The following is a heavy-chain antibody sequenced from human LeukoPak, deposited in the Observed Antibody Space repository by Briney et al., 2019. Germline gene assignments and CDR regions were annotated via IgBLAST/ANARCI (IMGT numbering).Heavy chain of an antibody. Sequence: SGGSLRLSCAASGFTFDDYAMHWVRQAPGKGLEWVSGISWNSGSVDYADSVKGRFTISRDNAKNSLYLQVNSLRAEDTALYYCAKDTYSSGWARIDYWGQGTLVTVSS. D-gene: IGHD6-19*01. V-gene: IGHV3-9*01. CDR3: AKDTYSSGWARIDY. CDR1: GFTFDDYA. J-gene: IGHJ4*02. CDR2: ISWNSGSV.